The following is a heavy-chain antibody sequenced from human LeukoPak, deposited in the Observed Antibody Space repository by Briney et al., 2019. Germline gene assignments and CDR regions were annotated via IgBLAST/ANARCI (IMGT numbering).Heavy chain of an antibody. CDR1: GYSFIVNY. V-gene: IGHV1-2*02. J-gene: IGHJ4*02. CDR3: ARQPQIRIQPDFDY. CDR2: TSPTNGDT. Sequence: ASVTVSFTSSGYSFIVNYIHWVRQAPGQGLEWMGWTSPTNGDTKYYQRFQGRVTLTRETSISTAFMELSGRTSDDTAVYYCARQPQIRIQPDFDYWGQGTLVTVSS. D-gene: IGHD5-18*01.